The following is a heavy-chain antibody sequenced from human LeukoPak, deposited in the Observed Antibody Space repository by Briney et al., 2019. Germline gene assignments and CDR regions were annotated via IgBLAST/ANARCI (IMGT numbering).Heavy chain of an antibody. CDR2: ISTIGGNT. CDR3: ALAAAASSFDY. V-gene: IGHV3-23*01. J-gene: IGHJ4*02. D-gene: IGHD2-15*01. CDR1: GFTFSSND. Sequence: GGSLRLSCAASGFTFSSNDMSWVRQAPGKGLEWVSSISTIGGNTYYADSVKGRFTISRDSSKNTLYLQMNSLRADDTAVYYCALAAAASSFDYWGQGTLLTVSS.